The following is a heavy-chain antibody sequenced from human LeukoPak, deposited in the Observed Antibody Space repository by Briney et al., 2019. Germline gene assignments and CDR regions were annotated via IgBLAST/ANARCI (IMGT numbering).Heavy chain of an antibody. CDR3: ARGLSGYASSLAY. D-gene: IGHD6-6*01. J-gene: IGHJ4*02. CDR2: IYSDGSSNSDGTST. Sequence: PGGSLRLSCAASGFTFSSYWMHWVRQAPGKGLVWVSRIYSDGSSNSDGTSTNYADSVRGRFSISRDNAENTLYLQMNSLRAEDTAVYYCARGLSGYASSLAYWGQGTLVTVSA. V-gene: IGHV3-74*01. CDR1: GFTFSSYW.